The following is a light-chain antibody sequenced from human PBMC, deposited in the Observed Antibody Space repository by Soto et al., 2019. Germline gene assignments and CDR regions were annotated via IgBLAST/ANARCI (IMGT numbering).Light chain of an antibody. CDR1: QTIRSW. CDR3: QHYNCYSEA. V-gene: IGKV1-5*03. CDR2: KAS. J-gene: IGKJ1*01. Sequence: DIQMTQSPATLSGSVGDRVTITCRASQTIRSWLAWYQQKPGKAPKLLIYKASTFKSGVPSRFSGSGSGTEFTLTISSLQPDDFATYYCQHYNCYSEAFGQGTKVELK.